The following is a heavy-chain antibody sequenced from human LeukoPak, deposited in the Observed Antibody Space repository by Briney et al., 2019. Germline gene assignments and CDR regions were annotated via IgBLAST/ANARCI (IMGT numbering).Heavy chain of an antibody. CDR3: ARLDILTGNYYYFNF. CDR1: GFTFSSYW. V-gene: IGHV3-74*01. Sequence: GGSLRLSFAASGFTFSSYWMHWVRQAPGMGLVWVSRISGDGSTTSYADSVKGRFTISRDNAKNTLYLQMNSLRAEDTAVYYCARLDILTGNYYYFNFWGQGTLVTVSS. J-gene: IGHJ4*02. CDR2: ISGDGSTT. D-gene: IGHD3-9*01.